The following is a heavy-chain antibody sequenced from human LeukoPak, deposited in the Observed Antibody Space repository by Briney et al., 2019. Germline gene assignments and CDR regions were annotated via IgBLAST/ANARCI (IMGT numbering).Heavy chain of an antibody. CDR3: GRDPNGDYLGAFDF. Sequence: AGGSLRLSCAASGFIFSNYYLVWVRQTPGKGLELISGIGANGGETYYADSVKGRFTISRDNSKKTLSLQMNSLRADDTAVYYCGRDPNGDYLGAFDFWGQGTVVSVSS. V-gene: IGHV3-23*01. CDR1: GFIFSNYY. CDR2: IGANGGET. J-gene: IGHJ3*01. D-gene: IGHD4-17*01.